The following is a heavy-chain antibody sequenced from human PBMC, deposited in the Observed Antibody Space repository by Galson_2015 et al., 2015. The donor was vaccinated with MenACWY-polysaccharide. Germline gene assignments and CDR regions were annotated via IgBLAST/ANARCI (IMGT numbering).Heavy chain of an antibody. CDR3: TRRLVRGVIIRDFDS. CDR2: INTDGREK. CDR1: GFTFSGHW. D-gene: IGHD3-10*01. V-gene: IGHV3-7*01. Sequence: SLRLSCAASGFTFSGHWMSWVRQAPGKGLEWVANINTDGREKNYVDSVKGRFTISRDNAKNSLYLQMNSLRAEDTAVYYCTRRLVRGVIIRDFDSGGQGTLVTVSS. J-gene: IGHJ4*02.